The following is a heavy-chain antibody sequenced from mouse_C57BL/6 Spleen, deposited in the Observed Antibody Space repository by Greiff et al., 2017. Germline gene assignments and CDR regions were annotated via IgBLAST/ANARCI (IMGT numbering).Heavy chain of an antibody. Sequence: VQLQQSGPELVKPGASVKIPCKASGYTFTDYNMDWVKQSHGKSLEWIGDINPNNGGTIYNQKFKGKATLTVDKSSSTAYMELRSLTSEDTAVYYCARENPPYYYGSSPYAMDYWGQGTSVTVSS. CDR1: GYTFTDYN. CDR3: ARENPPYYYGSSPYAMDY. V-gene: IGHV1-18*01. J-gene: IGHJ4*01. CDR2: INPNNGGT. D-gene: IGHD1-1*01.